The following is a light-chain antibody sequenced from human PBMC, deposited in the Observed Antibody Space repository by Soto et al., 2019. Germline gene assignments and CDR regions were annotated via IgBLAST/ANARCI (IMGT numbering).Light chain of an antibody. V-gene: IGKV1-5*03. Sequence: DVQMTQSPSTLSASIGDTVTITCRASQSIDGWLAWYQQKPGRPPKLLIYRASILENGVPSRFSGRGSGTEFTLTISGLRPDDLRTYFCQQYNSYPKTFGEGTKLDI. J-gene: IGKJ2*01. CDR2: RAS. CDR3: QQYNSYPKT. CDR1: QSIDGW.